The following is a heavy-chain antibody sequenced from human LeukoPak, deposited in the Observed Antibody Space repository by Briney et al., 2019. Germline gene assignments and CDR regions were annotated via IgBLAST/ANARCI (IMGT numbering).Heavy chain of an antibody. CDR1: GFTFSSYA. J-gene: IGHJ3*02. CDR2: ISYDGSNK. V-gene: IGHV3-30*14. Sequence: GGSLRLSCAASGFTFSSYAMHWVRQAPGKGLEWVAVISYDGSNKYYADSVKGRFTISRDNSKNTLYLQVNSLRAEDTAMYYCARDRDSNYYAFDIWGQGTMVTVSS. D-gene: IGHD4-11*01. CDR3: ARDRDSNYYAFDI.